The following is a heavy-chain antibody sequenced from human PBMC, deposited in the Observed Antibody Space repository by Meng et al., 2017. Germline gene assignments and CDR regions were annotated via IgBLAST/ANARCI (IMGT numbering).Heavy chain of an antibody. V-gene: IGHV1-2*06. CDR3: ARDEDISAAGKLFGDY. Sequence: VQVVRSGAEVKKPGASVKVSCKPSGYTFPDYYIHWVRQAPGQGLEWMGRIDPKNGDTHYAQKFQGRVTMTGDTFISTAYMDLSGLRSDDTAVYYCARDEDISAAGKLFGDYWGQGTLVTVSS. CDR2: IDPKNGDT. D-gene: IGHD6-13*01. CDR1: GYTFPDYY. J-gene: IGHJ4*02.